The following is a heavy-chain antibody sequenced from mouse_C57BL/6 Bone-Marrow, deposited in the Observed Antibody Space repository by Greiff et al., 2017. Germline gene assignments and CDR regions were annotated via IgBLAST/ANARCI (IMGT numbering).Heavy chain of an antibody. V-gene: IGHV14-4*01. D-gene: IGHD1-1*01. CDR1: GFNIKDDY. Sequence: VQLQQSGAELVRPGASVKLSCTASGFNIKDDYMHWVKPRPEQGLEWIGWIDPENGDTEYASKFQGKATITADTSSNTAYLQLSSLTSEDTAVDYCTVDYYGSSWGFAYWGQGTLVTVSA. CDR3: TVDYYGSSWGFAY. J-gene: IGHJ3*01. CDR2: IDPENGDT.